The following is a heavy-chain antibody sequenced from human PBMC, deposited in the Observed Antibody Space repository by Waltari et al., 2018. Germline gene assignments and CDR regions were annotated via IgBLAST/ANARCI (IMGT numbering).Heavy chain of an antibody. CDR3: ARAGVNIVVVPAAKDPLDY. CDR2: INPSGGST. D-gene: IGHD2-2*01. J-gene: IGHJ4*02. Sequence: QVQLVQSGAEVKKPGASVKVSCKASGYTFTSYYMHWVRQAPGQGLEWMGIINPSGGSTSYAQKFQGRVTMTRDTSTSTVYMELSSLRSEDTAVYYCARAGVNIVVVPAAKDPLDYWGQGTLVTVSS. CDR1: GYTFTSYY. V-gene: IGHV1-46*01.